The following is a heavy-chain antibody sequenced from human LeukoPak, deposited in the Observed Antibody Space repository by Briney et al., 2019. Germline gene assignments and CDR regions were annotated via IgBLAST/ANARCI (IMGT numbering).Heavy chain of an antibody. CDR2: VYYSGST. D-gene: IGHD1-26*01. V-gene: IGHV4-39*07. Sequence: SETLSLTCTVSGGSITSSSYYWGWIRQPPGKGLEWIGSVYYSGSTYYNPSLKSRVTISVDTSKNQFSLKLSSVTAADTAVYYCARGYSGSYYYYYYYYMDVWGKGTTVTVSS. CDR1: GGSITSSSYY. CDR3: ARGYSGSYYYYYYYYMDV. J-gene: IGHJ6*03.